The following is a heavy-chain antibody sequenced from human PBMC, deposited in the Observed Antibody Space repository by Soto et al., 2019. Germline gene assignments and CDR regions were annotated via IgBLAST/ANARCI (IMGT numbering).Heavy chain of an antibody. V-gene: IGHV1-46*01. CDR2: INPSGGST. J-gene: IGHJ6*02. D-gene: IGHD5-12*01. CDR3: ARNIVATIGYYYGMDV. CDR1: GYTFTSYA. Sequence: ASVKVSCKASGYTFTSYAMHWVRQAPGQGLEWMGIINPSGGSTSYAQKFQGRVTMTRDTSTSTVYMELSSLRSEDTAVYYCARNIVATIGYYYGMDVWGQGTTVTVSS.